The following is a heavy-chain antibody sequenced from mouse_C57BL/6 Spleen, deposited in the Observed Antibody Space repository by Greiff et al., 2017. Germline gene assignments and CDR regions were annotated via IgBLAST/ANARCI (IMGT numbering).Heavy chain of an antibody. V-gene: IGHV1-53*01. CDR2: INPSNGGT. CDR1: GYTFTSYW. D-gene: IGHD1-1*01. J-gene: IGHJ4*01. Sequence: VKLQQPGTELVKPGASVKLSCKASGYTFTSYWMHWVKQRPGQGLEWIGNINPSNGGTNYNEKFKSKATLTVDKSSSTAYMQLSSLTSEDSAVYYCARGYGSSYDAMDYWGQGTSVTVSS. CDR3: ARGYGSSYDAMDY.